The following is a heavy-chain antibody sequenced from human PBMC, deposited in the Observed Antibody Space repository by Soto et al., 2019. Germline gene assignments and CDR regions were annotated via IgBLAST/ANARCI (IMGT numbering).Heavy chain of an antibody. J-gene: IGHJ4*02. CDR3: VRYDHCITTRYYGTRFDS. Sequence: GSLRLSCAASGXTFTTYRMHWIRQVPGKGLELVSAINSDSNHTYYADSVKGRFTISRDNAKNTLHLEMNSLKVEDTAVYHCVRYDHCITTRYYGTRFDSWGQGTLVTVSS. CDR2: INSDSNHT. CDR1: GXTFTTYR. V-gene: IGHV3-21*01. D-gene: IGHD3-22*01.